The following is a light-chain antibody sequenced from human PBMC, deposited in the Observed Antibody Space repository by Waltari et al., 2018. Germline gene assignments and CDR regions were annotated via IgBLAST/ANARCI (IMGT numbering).Light chain of an antibody. CDR3: QQYNIWPWT. J-gene: IGKJ1*01. Sequence: VMTQSPATLSVSPGERVSLSCRASQRAKTSLAWYQQTPGQAPRLLIYRASTRAAGVPDRFSGSGSGTEFTLTISSLQSEDSAIYYCQQYNIWPWTFGPGTNVDIK. CDR1: QRAKTS. CDR2: RAS. V-gene: IGKV3D-15*01.